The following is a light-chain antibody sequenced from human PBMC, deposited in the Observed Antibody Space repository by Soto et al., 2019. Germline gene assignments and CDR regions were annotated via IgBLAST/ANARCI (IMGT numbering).Light chain of an antibody. CDR3: TSYVGNDIWV. CDR2: EVT. J-gene: IGLJ3*02. CDR1: SSDVGAYKY. Sequence: QSALTQPPSASGSPVQSVTISCTGTSSDVGAYKYVSWYQQYPGKAPKLMIYEVTKRPSGVPDRFSGSKSGNTAYLTVSGLQAEDEADYYSTSYVGNDIWVFGGGTKLNVL. V-gene: IGLV2-8*01.